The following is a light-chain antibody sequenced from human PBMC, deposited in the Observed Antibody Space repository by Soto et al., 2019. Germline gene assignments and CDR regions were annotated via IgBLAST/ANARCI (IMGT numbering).Light chain of an antibody. CDR2: SAS. CDR1: QDISSY. V-gene: IGKV1-9*01. J-gene: IGKJ1*01. CDR3: QQDNRFPPT. Sequence: DIELTQSPSPLSASVGDRVTITCRASQDISSYLAWYQQRPGKVPRFLTHSASTLQSGVPSTFSATGSWTTFNLTISSLQPEDIAAYYCQQDNRFPPTFGQGTMVEV.